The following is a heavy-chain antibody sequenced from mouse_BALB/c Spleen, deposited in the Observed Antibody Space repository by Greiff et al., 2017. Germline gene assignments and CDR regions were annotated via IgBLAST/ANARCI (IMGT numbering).Heavy chain of an antibody. J-gene: IGHJ2*01. CDR2: ISYSGST. D-gene: IGHD2-14*01. Sequence: EVKLVESGPGLVKPSQSLSLTCTVTGYSITSDYAWNWIRQFPGNKLEWMGYISYSGSTSYNPSLKSRISITRDTSKYQFFLQLNSVTTEDTATYNCARKKYDVGVGYFDYWGQGTTLTVSS. V-gene: IGHV3-2*02. CDR1: GYSITSDYA. CDR3: ARKKYDVGVGYFDY.